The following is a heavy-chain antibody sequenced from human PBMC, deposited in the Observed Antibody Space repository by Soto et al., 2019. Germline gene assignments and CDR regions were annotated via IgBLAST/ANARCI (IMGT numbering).Heavy chain of an antibody. D-gene: IGHD3-3*01. Sequence: QVQLVESGGGVVQPGRSLRLSCAASGFTFGSYGMHWVRQAPGKGLEWVAVISYDGSNKYYADSVKGRFTISRDNSKNTLYLQMNSLRAEDTAVYYCAKDQSTIFGVVTYIDYWGQGSLVTVSS. CDR1: GFTFGSYG. CDR2: ISYDGSNK. V-gene: IGHV3-30*18. J-gene: IGHJ4*02. CDR3: AKDQSTIFGVVTYIDY.